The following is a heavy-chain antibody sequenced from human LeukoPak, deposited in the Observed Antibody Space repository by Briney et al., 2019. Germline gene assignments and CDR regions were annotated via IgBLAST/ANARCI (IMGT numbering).Heavy chain of an antibody. Sequence: ASVKGSCKASGYTFTSYGISWVRQAPGQGLEWMGWINAYNGNTNYAQKLQGRVTMTTDTSTSTAYMELRSLRLDDTAVYYCARDLIYTTSWYDHWGQGTLVTVSS. CDR2: INAYNGNT. CDR3: ARDLIYTTSWYDH. D-gene: IGHD1-26*01. V-gene: IGHV1-18*01. CDR1: GYTFTSYG. J-gene: IGHJ5*02.